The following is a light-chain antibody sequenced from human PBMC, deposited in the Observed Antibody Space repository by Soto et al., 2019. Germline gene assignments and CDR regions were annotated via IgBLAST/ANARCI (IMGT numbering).Light chain of an antibody. CDR1: QSVSGY. J-gene: IGKJ5*01. V-gene: IGKV3-11*01. CDR3: QHRSSWPIT. Sequence: ETVMTHSPATLSVSPGEIATLSCRASQSVSGYLAWYQQKPGQAPRLLIYDISKRATGIPARFSGSGSATDFTLTISSLEPEDFAVYYCQHRSSWPITFGQGTRLEIK. CDR2: DIS.